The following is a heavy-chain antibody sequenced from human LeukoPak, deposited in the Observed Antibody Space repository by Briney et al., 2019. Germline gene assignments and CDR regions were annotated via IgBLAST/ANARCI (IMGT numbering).Heavy chain of an antibody. Sequence: GGSLRLSCAASGFTFSTYWMSWVRQAPGKGLEWVATIKHDGSQKYYVDSVKGRFTISRDNAKDSLYMQMNSLRAEDTAVYYCARYCSSTTCYNGEAPGMDVWGQGTTVTVSS. CDR3: ARYCSSTTCYNGEAPGMDV. CDR1: GFTFSTYW. CDR2: IKHDGSQK. V-gene: IGHV3-7*04. J-gene: IGHJ6*02. D-gene: IGHD2-2*01.